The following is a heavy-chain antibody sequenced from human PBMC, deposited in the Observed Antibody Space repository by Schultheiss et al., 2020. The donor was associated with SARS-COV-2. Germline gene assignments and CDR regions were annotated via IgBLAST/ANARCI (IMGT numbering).Heavy chain of an antibody. CDR3: ARVWGEYIAVAAPNWFDP. J-gene: IGHJ5*02. CDR1: GFTFSSYS. V-gene: IGHV3-48*02. D-gene: IGHD6-19*01. CDR2: ISSSSSTI. Sequence: GGSLRLSCAASGFTFSSYSMNWVRQAPGKGLEWVSYISSSSSTIYYADSVKGRFTISRDNAKNSLYLQMNSLRDEDTAVYYCARVWGEYIAVAAPNWFDPWGQGTLVTVSS.